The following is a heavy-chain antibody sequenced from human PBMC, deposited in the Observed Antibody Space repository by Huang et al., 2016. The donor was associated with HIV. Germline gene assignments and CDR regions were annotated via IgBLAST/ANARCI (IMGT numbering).Heavy chain of an antibody. CDR2: ITQSGRP. J-gene: IGHJ4*02. V-gene: IGHV4-34*01. CDR3: ARAPHYGSGSYYY. D-gene: IGHD3-10*01. CDR1: GGSFSGYY. Sequence: QVQLHQWGAGLLKPSETLSLTGAVYGGSFSGYYRRWIRQPPGKGLEWIGEITQSGRPNYNPALKSRVTISEETSKNQFSLKLSVVTAADTAVYYCARAPHYGSGSYYYWGQGTLVTVSS.